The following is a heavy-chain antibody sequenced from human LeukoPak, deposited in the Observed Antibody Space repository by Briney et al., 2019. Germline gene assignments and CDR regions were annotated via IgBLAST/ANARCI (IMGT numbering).Heavy chain of an antibody. CDR2: INHSGST. D-gene: IGHD6-19*01. CDR3: ARDLGYSSGWYEVNWFDP. CDR1: GGSFSGYY. J-gene: IGHJ5*02. V-gene: IGHV4-34*01. Sequence: KASETLSLTCAVYGGSFSGYYWSWIRQPPGKGLEWIGEINHSGSTNYNPSLKSRVTISVDTSKNQFSLKLSSVTAADTAVYYCARDLGYSSGWYEVNWFDPWGQGTLVTVSS.